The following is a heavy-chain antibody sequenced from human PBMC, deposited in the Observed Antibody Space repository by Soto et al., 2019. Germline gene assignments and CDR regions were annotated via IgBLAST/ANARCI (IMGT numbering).Heavy chain of an antibody. J-gene: IGHJ4*02. D-gene: IGHD1-26*01. CDR2: IYYSGTT. CDR1: GGSISSSSYY. V-gene: IGHV4-39*01. CDR3: ARHGVGSYYRYYDF. Sequence: QLQLQESGPGLMKPSETLSLTCTVSGGSISSSSYYWGWIRQPPGKGLEWIGSIYYSGTTYYNPSLKSRVTISVDTSKNQFSLKLNSVTAADTAVYYCARHGVGSYYRYYDFWGQGTLVTVSS.